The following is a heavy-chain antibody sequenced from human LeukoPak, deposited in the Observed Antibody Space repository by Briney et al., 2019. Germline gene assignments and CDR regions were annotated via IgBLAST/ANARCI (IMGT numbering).Heavy chain of an antibody. CDR3: ARDGSSGYYYP. V-gene: IGHV4-59*01. Sequence: PSETLSLTCTVSGGSISSYYWSWIRQPPGKGLEWIGYIYDSGSTNYNPSLKSRVTISVDTSKNQFALKLSSVTAADTAVYYCARDGSSGYYYPWGQGTLVTVSS. CDR1: GGSISSYY. J-gene: IGHJ5*02. CDR2: IYDSGST. D-gene: IGHD3-22*01.